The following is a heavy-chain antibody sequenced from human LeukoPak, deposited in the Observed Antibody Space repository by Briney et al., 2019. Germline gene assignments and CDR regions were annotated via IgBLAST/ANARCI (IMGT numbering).Heavy chain of an antibody. J-gene: IGHJ5*01. CDR1: GFTFSHHS. Sequence: PGESLRLSCVASGFTFSHHSISWVRQAPGKGLEWVSAITASGGDTFYAESVEGRFSVSRDDSKSTVFLQMSSLTADDTGIYFCARRGLQGFCSVNSCHSFFDSWGRGTRVIVSS. V-gene: IGHV3-23*01. CDR2: ITASGGDT. D-gene: IGHD2-15*01. CDR3: ARRGLQGFCSVNSCHSFFDS.